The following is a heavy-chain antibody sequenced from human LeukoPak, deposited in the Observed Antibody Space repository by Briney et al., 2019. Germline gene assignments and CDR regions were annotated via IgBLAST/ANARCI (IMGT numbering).Heavy chain of an antibody. CDR1: GFTFSSYW. CDR3: KSGGAAPGSFDY. Sequence: PGGSLRLSCAASGFTFSSYWMSWMRQAPRKGLEWVANIKYDGNEEYYVDSVKGRFTISRDNAKNSLYLQLNSLRVEDTAVYYCKSGGAAPGSFDYWGQGTLVTVSP. V-gene: IGHV3-7*01. D-gene: IGHD1-1*01. CDR2: IKYDGNEE. J-gene: IGHJ4*02.